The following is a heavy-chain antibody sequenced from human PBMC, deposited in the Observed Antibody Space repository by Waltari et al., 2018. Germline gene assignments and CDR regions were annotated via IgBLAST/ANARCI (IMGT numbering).Heavy chain of an antibody. V-gene: IGHV4-34*01. J-gene: IGHJ4*02. CDR3: ARGRDIERRLSGTSCFLRY. Sequence: QVQLQQWGAGLLKPSETLSLPCAVYGGSFGGYYWIWIRQPPGKGLEWIGEINHSGSTNYNPSLKSRVTISVDTSKNQLSLKVISVTAADTAVYFCARGRDIERRLSGTSCFLRYWGQGTLVTVSS. D-gene: IGHD2-2*01. CDR2: INHSGST. CDR1: GGSFGGYY.